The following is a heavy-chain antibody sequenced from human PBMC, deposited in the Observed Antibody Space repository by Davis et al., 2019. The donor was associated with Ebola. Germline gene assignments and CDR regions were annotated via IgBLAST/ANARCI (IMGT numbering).Heavy chain of an antibody. D-gene: IGHD3-10*01. CDR2: IAYDGSET. V-gene: IGHV3-30*18. CDR1: GFTFSNSG. CDR3: AKDPGTYGSCMDV. Sequence: GESLKISCAASGFTFSNSGMHWVRQAPGKGLEWVAVIAYDGSETYYADSVKGRFTISRDNSKNTLYLQMNSLRGEDTAVYYCAKDPGTYGSCMDVWGQGTTVTVSS. J-gene: IGHJ6*02.